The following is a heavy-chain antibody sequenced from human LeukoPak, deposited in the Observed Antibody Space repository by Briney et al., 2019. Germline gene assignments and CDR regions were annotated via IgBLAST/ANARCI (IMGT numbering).Heavy chain of an antibody. V-gene: IGHV3-23*01. CDR3: VKDIQLSN. Sequence: PGGSLRLSCAASGFNFITAAMTWVRQAPGKGLEWVSLIGSVGESTYYADSVKGRFTISRDNVNHTLFLQMNSLRVEDTAMYYCVKDIQLSNWGLGTMVTVSS. D-gene: IGHD5-24*01. J-gene: IGHJ3*01. CDR2: IGSVGEST. CDR1: GFNFITAA.